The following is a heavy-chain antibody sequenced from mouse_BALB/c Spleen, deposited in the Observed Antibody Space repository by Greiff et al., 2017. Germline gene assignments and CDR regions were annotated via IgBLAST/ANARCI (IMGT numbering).Heavy chain of an antibody. CDR2: ISSGGGST. D-gene: IGHD2-10*01. J-gene: IGHJ3*01. CDR3: ARLGLLWFAY. CDR1: GFAFSSYD. V-gene: IGHV5-12-1*01. Sequence: EVQGVESGGGLVKPGGSLKLSCAASGFAFSSYDMSWVRQTPEKRLEWVAYISSGGGSTYYPDTVKGRFTISRDNAKNTLYLQMSSLKSEDTAMYYCARLGLLWFAYWGQGTLVTVSA.